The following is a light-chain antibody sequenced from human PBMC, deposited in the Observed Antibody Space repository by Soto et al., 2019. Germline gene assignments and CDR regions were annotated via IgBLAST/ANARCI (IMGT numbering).Light chain of an antibody. Sequence: DIQMTQSPSSLSASVGDRVTITCQASRDIRNYLNWYQQKPGKAPKLLIYDAFNLETGVPSKFSGSRSGTDFSLTISSLPPEDTATYFFQKYDNLPSLTFGGGTKVEIK. CDR1: RDIRNY. CDR2: DAF. CDR3: QKYDNLPSLT. J-gene: IGKJ4*01. V-gene: IGKV1-33*01.